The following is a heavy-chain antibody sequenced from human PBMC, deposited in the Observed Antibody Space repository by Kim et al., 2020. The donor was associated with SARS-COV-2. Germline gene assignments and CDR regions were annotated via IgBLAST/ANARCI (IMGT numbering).Heavy chain of an antibody. CDR1: GYTFTSYD. J-gene: IGHJ4*02. CDR3: ARGRTYGVPYYFEY. Sequence: ASVKVSSKASGYTFTSYDINWVRQAAGQGLEWMGWMNANSGNTGYAQKFQGRVTFTGITSISTAYMELSSLTSEDTAVYYCARGRTYGVPYYFEYWGQGTLVTVSS. V-gene: IGHV1-8*01. CDR2: MNANSGNT. D-gene: IGHD3-10*01.